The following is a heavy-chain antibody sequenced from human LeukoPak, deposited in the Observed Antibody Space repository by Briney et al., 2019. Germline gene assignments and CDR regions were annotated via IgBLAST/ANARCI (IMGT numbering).Heavy chain of an antibody. CDR3: ARDRGWVTVVRGVIITGPDDY. CDR2: IKQDGSEK. J-gene: IGHJ4*02. CDR1: GFTFSIAW. D-gene: IGHD3-10*01. Sequence: PGGSLRLSCAASGFTFSIAWMSWVRQAPGKGLEWVANIKQDGSEKYYVDSVKGRFTISRDNAKNSLYLQMNSLRAEDTAVYYCARDRGWVTVVRGVIITGPDDYWGQGTLVTVSS. V-gene: IGHV3-7*01.